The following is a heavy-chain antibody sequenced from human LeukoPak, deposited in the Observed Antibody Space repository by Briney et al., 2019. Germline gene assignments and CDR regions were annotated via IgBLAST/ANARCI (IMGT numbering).Heavy chain of an antibody. J-gene: IGHJ6*03. D-gene: IGHD5-12*01. Sequence: PGGSLRLSCAACGFTFSSYAMHWVRQAPGKGLEWVAVISYDGSNKYYADSVKGRFTISRDNSKNTLYLQMNSLRAEDTAVYYCARSKGYGGYDYYYYYMDVWGKGTTVTVSS. CDR3: ARSKGYGGYDYYYYYMDV. CDR2: ISYDGSNK. CDR1: GFTFSSYA. V-gene: IGHV3-30*04.